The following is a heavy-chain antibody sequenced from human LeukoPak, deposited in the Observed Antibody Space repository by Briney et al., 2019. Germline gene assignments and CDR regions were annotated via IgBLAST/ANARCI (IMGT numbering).Heavy chain of an antibody. J-gene: IGHJ4*02. Sequence: GASVKVSCKASGGTFSSYAISWVRQAPGQGLEWMGRIIPILGIANYAQKFQGRVTITADKSTSTACMELSSLRSEDTAVYYCARDRVVPAAFDYWGQGTLVTVSS. CDR2: IIPILGIA. V-gene: IGHV1-69*04. D-gene: IGHD2-2*01. CDR3: ARDRVVPAAFDY. CDR1: GGTFSSYA.